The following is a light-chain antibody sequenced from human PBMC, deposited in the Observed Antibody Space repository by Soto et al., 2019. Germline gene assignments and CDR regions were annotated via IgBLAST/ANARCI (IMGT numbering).Light chain of an antibody. CDR2: DAS. Sequence: PGERAALSCRGGRQSISNYFAWCQQQTGHQPTLLIYDASTRAAGVPARFSGSGSGTDFTLTISSLQPEDSAVYFCQQDNGPPTTFGQGTRLEIK. CDR3: QQDNGPPTT. CDR1: QSISNY. V-gene: IGKV3D-15*01. J-gene: IGKJ5*01.